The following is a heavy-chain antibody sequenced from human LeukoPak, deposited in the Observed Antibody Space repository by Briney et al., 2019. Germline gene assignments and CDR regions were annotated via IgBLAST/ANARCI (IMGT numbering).Heavy chain of an antibody. D-gene: IGHD4-17*01. CDR1: GYTFTSYD. CDR2: MNPNSGNT. V-gene: IGHV1-8*01. CDR3: ARGRVRPTRMTTVTNAAFDI. Sequence: ASVRVSCKASGYTFTSYDINWVRQATGQGLEWMGWMNPNSGNTGYAQKFQGRVTMTRNTSISTAYMELSSLRSEDTAVYYCARGRVRPTRMTTVTNAAFDIWGQGTMVTVSS. J-gene: IGHJ3*02.